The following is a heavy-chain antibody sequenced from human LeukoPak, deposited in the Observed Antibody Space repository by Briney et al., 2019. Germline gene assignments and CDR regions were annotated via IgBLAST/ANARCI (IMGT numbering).Heavy chain of an antibody. CDR1: GGTFSSYA. Sequence: SVKVSCEASGGTFSSYAISWVRQAPGQGLEWMGGIIPIFGTANYAQKFQGRVTITADESTSTAYMELSSLRSEDTAVYYCAREGGLVLRYFDWSDRPHAFDIWGQGTMVTVSS. J-gene: IGHJ3*02. CDR3: AREGGLVLRYFDWSDRPHAFDI. V-gene: IGHV1-69*13. CDR2: IIPIFGTA. D-gene: IGHD3-9*01.